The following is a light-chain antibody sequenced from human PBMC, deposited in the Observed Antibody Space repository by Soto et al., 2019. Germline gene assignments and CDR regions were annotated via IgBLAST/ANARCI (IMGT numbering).Light chain of an antibody. Sequence: VLTQSPGTLSLSPGERATLSCRASQSVSNNYLAWYQQKPGQAPRLLIYGASSRATGIPDRFAGSGSGTDFTLTISRLEPEDFAVYYCQQYGSSPRTFGQGTKVDIK. J-gene: IGKJ1*01. CDR2: GAS. V-gene: IGKV3-20*01. CDR1: QSVSNNY. CDR3: QQYGSSPRT.